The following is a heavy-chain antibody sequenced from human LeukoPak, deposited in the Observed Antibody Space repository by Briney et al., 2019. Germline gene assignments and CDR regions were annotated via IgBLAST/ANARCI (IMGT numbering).Heavy chain of an antibody. CDR2: IKRKSDGGTT. V-gene: IGHV3-15*01. Sequence: GGSLRLSCAVSGFTLNKAWMTWVRQAPGKGLEWVGRIKRKSDGGTTDYAVPVKGRFTISRDDSKNTLYLQMNSLKNEDTAVYFCSKIGTGFDYWGQGTLVTVSS. D-gene: IGHD3-10*01. J-gene: IGHJ4*02. CDR1: GFTLNKAW. CDR3: SKIGTGFDY.